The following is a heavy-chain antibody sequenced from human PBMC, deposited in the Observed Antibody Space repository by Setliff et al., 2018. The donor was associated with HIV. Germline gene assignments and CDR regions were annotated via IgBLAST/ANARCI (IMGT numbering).Heavy chain of an antibody. Sequence: GGSLRLSCVVSGFSLRSYGMHWVRQAPGKGLEWVSSISFSTTYIYYADSVKGRVTITRDTSASTAYMELNSLRSEDTAVYYCARRGDTTMAFSFDFWGQGTLVTVSS. J-gene: IGHJ4*02. CDR3: ARRGDTTMAFSFDF. V-gene: IGHV3-21*01. CDR1: GFSLRSYG. D-gene: IGHD5-18*01. CDR2: ISFSTTYI.